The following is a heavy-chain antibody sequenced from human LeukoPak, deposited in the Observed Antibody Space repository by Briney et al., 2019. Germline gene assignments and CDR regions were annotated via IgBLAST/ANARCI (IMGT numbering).Heavy chain of an antibody. D-gene: IGHD6-19*01. CDR3: ARDLGAVAAGDY. CDR1: GYTFTGYY. J-gene: IGHJ4*02. Sequence: ASVRVSCKASGYTFTGYYMHWVRQAPGQGLEWMARNNPNSGGTNYAQKFQGRVTMTRDTSISTAYMELSRLRSDDTAVYYCARDLGAVAAGDYWGQGTLVTVSS. V-gene: IGHV1-2*06. CDR2: NNPNSGGT.